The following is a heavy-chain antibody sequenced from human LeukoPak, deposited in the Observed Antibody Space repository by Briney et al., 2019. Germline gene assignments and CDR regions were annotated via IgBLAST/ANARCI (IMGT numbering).Heavy chain of an antibody. J-gene: IGHJ4*02. CDR3: AKDHSSGWYVMVREEFDY. D-gene: IGHD6-19*01. CDR2: ISDSGGST. Sequence: GGSLRLSCAASGFTFSSYAMSWVRQAPGKGLEWVSAISDSGGSTYYADSVKGRFTISRDNSKNTLYLQMNSLRAEDTAVYYCAKDHSSGWYVMVREEFDYWGQGTLVTVSS. CDR1: GFTFSSYA. V-gene: IGHV3-23*01.